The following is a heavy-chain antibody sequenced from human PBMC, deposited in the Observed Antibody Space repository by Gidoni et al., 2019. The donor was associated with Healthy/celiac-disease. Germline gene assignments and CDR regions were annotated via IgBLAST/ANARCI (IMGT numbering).Heavy chain of an antibody. J-gene: IGHJ5*02. CDR2: IYYSGST. D-gene: IGHD3-3*01. CDR3: ARQGGGITIFGVVTPYNWFDP. V-gene: IGHV4-39*01. Sequence: QLQLQESGPGLVKPSETLSLTCTVSGGSISSSSYYWGWIRQPPGKGLEWIGSIYYSGSTYYNPSLKSRVTISVDTSKNQFSLKLSSVTAADTAVYYCARQGGGITIFGVVTPYNWFDPWGQGTLVTVSS. CDR1: GGSISSSSYY.